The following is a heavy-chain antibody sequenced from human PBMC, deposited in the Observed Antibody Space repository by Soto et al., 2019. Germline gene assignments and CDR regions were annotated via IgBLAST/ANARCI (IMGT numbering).Heavy chain of an antibody. CDR2: IYPDDSDT. Sequence: PGESLKISCTASGYNFNPYLIGWVRQLPGKGLEWMGIIYPDDSDTRYSPSFQGQVTISADKSFTTVYLQWNSLKASDTAIYYCARPGYYDSSGFFNFDHWGQGTLVTVSS. D-gene: IGHD3-22*01. CDR3: ARPGYYDSSGFFNFDH. V-gene: IGHV5-51*01. CDR1: GYNFNPYL. J-gene: IGHJ4*02.